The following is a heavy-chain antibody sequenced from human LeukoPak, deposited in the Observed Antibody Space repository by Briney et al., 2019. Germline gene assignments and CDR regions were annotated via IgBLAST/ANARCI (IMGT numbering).Heavy chain of an antibody. CDR2: IYNSGTT. J-gene: IGHJ4*02. D-gene: IGHD2-15*01. CDR1: GGSISGYY. CDR3: ARHILTAGSIE. Sequence: PSETLSLTCTVSGGSISGYYWSWIRQPPGKGVEWIAYIYNSGTTKYNPSLKSRVTISMDTSKRQFSLKLSSVTAADTAVYYCARHILTAGSIEWGQGTLVTVSS. V-gene: IGHV4-59*08.